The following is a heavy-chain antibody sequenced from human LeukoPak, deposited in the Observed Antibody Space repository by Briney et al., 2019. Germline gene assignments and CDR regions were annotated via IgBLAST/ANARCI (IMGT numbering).Heavy chain of an antibody. D-gene: IGHD1-26*01. Sequence: GRSLRLSCAASGFTFDDYAMHWVRQTPGKVLEWVSGISWNSDTIGYADSVKGRFTISRDNAKNSLYLQMNSLRGEDTALYYCAKDISGTYLAALDYWGQGTLVTVSS. J-gene: IGHJ4*02. CDR2: ISWNSDTI. V-gene: IGHV3-9*01. CDR3: AKDISGTYLAALDY. CDR1: GFTFDDYA.